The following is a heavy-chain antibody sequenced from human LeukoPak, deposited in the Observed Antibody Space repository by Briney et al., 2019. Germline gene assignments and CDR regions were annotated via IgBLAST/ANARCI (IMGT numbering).Heavy chain of an antibody. CDR2: ISGSGGST. D-gene: IGHD2-2*01. CDR3: AKGVVVAPDVTPFDY. CDR1: GFTFSSYA. J-gene: IGHJ4*02. V-gene: IGHV3-23*01. Sequence: GGSLRLSCAASGFTFSSYAMSWVRQAPGKGLEWVSAISGSGGSTYYADSVKGRFTIPRDNSKNTLYLQMNSLRAEDTAVYYCAKGVVVAPDVTPFDYWGQGTLVTVSS.